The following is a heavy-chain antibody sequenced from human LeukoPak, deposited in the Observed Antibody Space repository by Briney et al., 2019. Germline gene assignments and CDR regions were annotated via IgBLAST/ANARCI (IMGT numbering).Heavy chain of an antibody. J-gene: IGHJ4*02. D-gene: IGHD6-19*01. CDR1: GFTFSSYA. CDR2: IKQDGSEK. V-gene: IGHV3-7*01. CDR3: ARLLIAVAVHFDY. Sequence: GGSLRLSCAASGFTFSSYAMSWVRQAPGKGLEWVANIKQDGSEKYYVDSVKGRFTISRDNAKNSLYLQMNSLRAEDTAVYYCARLLIAVAVHFDYWGQGTLVTVSS.